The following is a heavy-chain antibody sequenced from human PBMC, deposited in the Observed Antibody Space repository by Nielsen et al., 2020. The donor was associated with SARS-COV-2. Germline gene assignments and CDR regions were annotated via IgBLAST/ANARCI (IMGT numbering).Heavy chain of an antibody. CDR3: SSGDAFDI. CDR1: GFTFDDYA. CDR2: ISWNSGSI. J-gene: IGHJ3*02. Sequence: GGSLRLSCGASGFTFDDYAMQWVRQAPGKGLEWVSGISWNSGSIGYADSVKGRFTISRDNVKNSLYLQMNSLRAEDTALYYCSSGDAFDIWGQGTMVTVSS. V-gene: IGHV3-9*01. D-gene: IGHD3-22*01.